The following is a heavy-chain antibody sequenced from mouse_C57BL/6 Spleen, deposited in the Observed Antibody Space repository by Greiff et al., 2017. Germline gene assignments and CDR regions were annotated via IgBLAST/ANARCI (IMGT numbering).Heavy chain of an antibody. D-gene: IGHD2-1*01. CDR1: GYTFTSYW. V-gene: IGHV1-69*01. CDR3: ARVGNYDDYAMDY. J-gene: IGHJ4*01. Sequence: QVQLKQPGAELVMPGASVKLSCKASGYTFTSYWMHWVKQRPGQGLEWIGEIDPSDSYTNYNQKFKGKSTLTVDKSSSTAYMQLSSLTSEDSAVYDCARVGNYDDYAMDYWGQGTSVTVSS. CDR2: IDPSDSYT.